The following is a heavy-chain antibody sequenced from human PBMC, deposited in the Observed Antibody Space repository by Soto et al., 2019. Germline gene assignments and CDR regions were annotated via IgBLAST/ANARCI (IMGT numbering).Heavy chain of an antibody. CDR2: IYYSGST. Sequence: ETLSLTCAVSGGSISSGGYYWNWIRQPPGKGLEWIGYIYYSGSTNYNPSLKSRVTISVDTSKNQFSLKLSSVTAADTALYYCARLDKRYSYGIDYWGQGTLVTVS. CDR3: ARLDKRYSYGIDY. J-gene: IGHJ4*02. V-gene: IGHV4-61*08. CDR1: GGSISSGGYY. D-gene: IGHD5-18*01.